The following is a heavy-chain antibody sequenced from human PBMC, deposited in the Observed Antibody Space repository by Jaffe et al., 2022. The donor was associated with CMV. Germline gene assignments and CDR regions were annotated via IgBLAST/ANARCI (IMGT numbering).Heavy chain of an antibody. CDR3: ARLPSSGARGSHRRGDYYLDF. J-gene: IGHJ4*02. CDR2: ISAIHSYI. Sequence: EVQLVESGGGLVKPGGSLRLSCTASGFAFDDYSINWVRQAPGKGLEWVSSISAIHSYIYYAASVMGRFTISKDSAKNSVYLQMNSLRVDDTAVYICARLPSSGARGSHRRGDYYLDFWGQGTLVTVSS. V-gene: IGHV3-21*02. D-gene: IGHD1-26*01. CDR1: GFAFDDYS.